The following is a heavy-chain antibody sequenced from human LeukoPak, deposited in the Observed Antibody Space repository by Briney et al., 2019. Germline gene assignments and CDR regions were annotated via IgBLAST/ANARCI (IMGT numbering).Heavy chain of an antibody. CDR1: GDSVSSDSVT. D-gene: IGHD2-2*01. J-gene: IGHJ5*02. CDR3: ARRLTQYDCFDP. Sequence: SQTLSLTCAISGDSVSSDSVTWNWIRQSPSRGLEWLGRTYYRSTWYNGYAVSVRGRITVNPDTSKNQFSLHLNSVTPEDTAVYYCARRLTQYDCFDPWGQGILATVSS. CDR2: TYYRSTWYN. V-gene: IGHV6-1*01.